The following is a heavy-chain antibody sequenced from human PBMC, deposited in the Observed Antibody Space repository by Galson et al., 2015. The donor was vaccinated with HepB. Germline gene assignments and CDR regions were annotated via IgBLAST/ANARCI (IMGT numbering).Heavy chain of an antibody. CDR3: TIDSWVVRGG. Sequence: SLRLSCAASGFTFSRYWMSWVRQAPGKGLEWVAHIKEDGSEKNYVDFVKGRFTISRDNAKNSLYLQMNSLRADDTAVYYCTIDSWVVRGGWGQGTLVTVSS. CDR1: GFTFSRYW. V-gene: IGHV3-7*03. D-gene: IGHD2-2*01. CDR2: IKEDGSEK. J-gene: IGHJ4*02.